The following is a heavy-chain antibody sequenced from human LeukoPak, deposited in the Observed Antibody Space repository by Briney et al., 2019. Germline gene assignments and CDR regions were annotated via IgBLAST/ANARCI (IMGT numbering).Heavy chain of an antibody. V-gene: IGHV1-2*02. CDR2: INPNSDGT. Sequence: ASVKVSCKASGYTFTGYYMHWVRQAPGQGLEWMGWINPNSDGTNYAQKFQGRVTMTRDTSISTAYMELSRLRSDDTAVYYCARGDILTGYYINYWGQGTLVTVSS. D-gene: IGHD3-9*01. CDR3: ARGDILTGYYINY. J-gene: IGHJ4*02. CDR1: GYTFTGYY.